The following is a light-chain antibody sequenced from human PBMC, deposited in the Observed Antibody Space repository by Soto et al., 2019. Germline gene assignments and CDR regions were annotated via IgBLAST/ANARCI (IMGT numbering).Light chain of an antibody. Sequence: DIQMTQSPSSLSASVGDRVTITCQASQDISNYLNWYQQKPGKAPKFLIYDASNLEPGVPSRFSGSGSGTDFTFTISSLQPEDIATYYCQQYDNLPLSFGPGTKVDI. CDR1: QDISNY. J-gene: IGKJ3*01. CDR2: DAS. CDR3: QQYDNLPLS. V-gene: IGKV1-33*01.